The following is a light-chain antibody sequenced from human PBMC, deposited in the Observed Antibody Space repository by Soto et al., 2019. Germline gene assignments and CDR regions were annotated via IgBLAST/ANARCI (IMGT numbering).Light chain of an antibody. CDR3: QQYGTSLT. J-gene: IGKJ4*01. CDR1: QNIKNNL. V-gene: IGKV3-20*01. Sequence: IVLTQSPGTLSLSPGEGATLSCRASQNIKNNLLAWYQQRPGQAPRLLIHAASIRATGTPARFTGSASGTDFILISSRLEPEVFAEYYCQQYGTSLTFGGGTRVEIK. CDR2: AAS.